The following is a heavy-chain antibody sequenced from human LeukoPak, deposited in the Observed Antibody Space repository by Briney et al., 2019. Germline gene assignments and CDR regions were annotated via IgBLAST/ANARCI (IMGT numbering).Heavy chain of an antibody. Sequence: GGSLRLSCAASGFTFSSYAMSWVRQAPGKGLEWVSAISGSGGSTYYADSVKGRFTISRDNSKNTLYLQMNSLRAEDTAVYYCAKVGGWDTTIVVVDKLYFDYWGQGTLVTVSS. D-gene: IGHD3-22*01. J-gene: IGHJ4*02. CDR2: ISGSGGST. CDR1: GFTFSSYA. V-gene: IGHV3-23*01. CDR3: AKVGGWDTTIVVVDKLYFDY.